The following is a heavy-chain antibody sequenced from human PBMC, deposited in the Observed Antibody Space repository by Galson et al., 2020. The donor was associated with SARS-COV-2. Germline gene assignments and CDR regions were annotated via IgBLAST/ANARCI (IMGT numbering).Heavy chain of an antibody. CDR3: ARNLFLELNSYYYGMDV. J-gene: IGHJ6*02. CDR1: GFTFSSYG. Sequence: TGGSLRLSCAASGFTFSSYGMHWVRQAPGKGLEWVAVIWYDGSNKYYADSVTGRFTISRDNSKNTLYLQMNSLRAEDTAVYYCARNLFLELNSYYYGMDVWGQGTTVTVSS. D-gene: IGHD1-7*01. CDR2: IWYDGSNK. V-gene: IGHV3-33*01.